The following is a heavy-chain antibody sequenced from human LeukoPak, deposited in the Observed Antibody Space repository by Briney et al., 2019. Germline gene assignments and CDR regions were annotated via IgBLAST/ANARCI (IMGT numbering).Heavy chain of an antibody. V-gene: IGHV3-30*18. CDR1: GFTFSSYG. CDR2: ISYDGSKK. Sequence: GGSLRLSCAASGFTFSSYGMHWVRQAPGKGLEWVAVISYDGSKKYYADSEKGRFTISRDSSKNMLYLQMNSLRVEDTAVYYCAKGFSSGPWDACDIWGQGTMVTVSS. J-gene: IGHJ3*02. D-gene: IGHD3-22*01. CDR3: AKGFSSGPWDACDI.